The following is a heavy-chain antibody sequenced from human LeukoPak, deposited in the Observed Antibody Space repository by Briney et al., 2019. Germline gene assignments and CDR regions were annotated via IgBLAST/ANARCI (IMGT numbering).Heavy chain of an antibody. CDR2: IYYSGST. J-gene: IGHJ5*02. CDR3: ARREQWLGVGWFGP. D-gene: IGHD6-19*01. V-gene: IGHV4-39*01. Sequence: KPSETLSLTCTVSGGSISSSSYYWGWIRQPPGKGLEWIGSIYYSGSTYYNPSLKSRVTISVDTSKNQFSLKLSSVTAADTAVYYRARREQWLGVGWFGPWGQGTLVPASS. CDR1: GGSISSSSYY.